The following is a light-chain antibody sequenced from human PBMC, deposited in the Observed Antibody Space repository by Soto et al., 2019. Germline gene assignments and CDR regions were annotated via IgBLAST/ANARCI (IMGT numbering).Light chain of an antibody. Sequence: IVLTHSPGTLSLSPGEKATLSCRASQSVSSSFLAWYQQNPGQAPRHLIYGASSRATGLPDRFSGSGSGTDLTLTISRLEPEDFAVYYCQQYGSSPRTFGPGTTVDI. CDR2: GAS. CDR3: QQYGSSPRT. J-gene: IGKJ3*01. V-gene: IGKV3-20*01. CDR1: QSVSSSF.